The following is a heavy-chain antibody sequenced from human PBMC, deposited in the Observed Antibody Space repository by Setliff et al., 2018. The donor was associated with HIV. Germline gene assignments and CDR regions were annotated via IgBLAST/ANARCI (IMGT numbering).Heavy chain of an antibody. CDR3: VRVSSSGYYGEGAFDI. CDR2: IYNTGRT. CDR1: GDSITRGSY. Sequence: SETLSLTCSVSGDSITRGSYWGWVRQPPGKGLEWLGHIYNTGRTYDNPTLKSRVTMSVDTSKNQFSLELTSVTAADTAVFYCVRVSSSGYYGEGAFDIWGQGTVVTVSS. J-gene: IGHJ3*02. D-gene: IGHD3-22*01. V-gene: IGHV4-38-2*02.